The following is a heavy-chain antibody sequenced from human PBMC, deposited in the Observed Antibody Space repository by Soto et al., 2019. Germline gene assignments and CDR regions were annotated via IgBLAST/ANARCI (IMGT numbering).Heavy chain of an antibody. J-gene: IGHJ4*02. CDR3: AKRSLRRLRFVETH. CDR2: IYHSGST. V-gene: IGHV4-4*02. D-gene: IGHD3-3*01. Sequence: QVQLQESGPGLVRPSGTLSLTCTVSGDSISNTNWWSWVRQPPGKGLEWIGEIYHSGSTNYNPSLKSRVSISADKSKNQFSLNLTSVTAADTAVYFCAKRSLRRLRFVETHWGQGTLVTVSS. CDR1: GDSISNTNW.